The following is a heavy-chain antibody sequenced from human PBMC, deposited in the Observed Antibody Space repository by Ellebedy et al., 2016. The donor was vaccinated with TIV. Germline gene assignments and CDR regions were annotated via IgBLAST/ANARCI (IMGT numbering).Heavy chain of an antibody. J-gene: IGHJ4*02. V-gene: IGHV3-21*01. D-gene: IGHD3-3*01. CDR2: ISSSSSYI. Sequence: GESLKISCAASGFTFSRYSINWVRQAPGKGLEWVSSISSSSSYIYYADSVKGRFTISRDNAKNSLYLQMNSLRAEDTAVYYCAREYYGLDYWGQGILVTVSS. CDR3: AREYYGLDY. CDR1: GFTFSRYS.